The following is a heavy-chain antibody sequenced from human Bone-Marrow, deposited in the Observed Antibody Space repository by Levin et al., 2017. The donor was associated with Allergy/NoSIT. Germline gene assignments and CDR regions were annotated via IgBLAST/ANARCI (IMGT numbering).Heavy chain of an antibody. V-gene: IGHV1-69*13. J-gene: IGHJ4*02. Sequence: ASVKVSCKASGGTFSSNPISWVRQAPGQGLEWMGGIVPIFGTSKYAQKFQGRVTITADESTSTAYMDLDSLRSEDTAMYYCARALYSDMARYFDSWGQGTLVTVSS. D-gene: IGHD1-26*01. CDR2: IVPIFGTS. CDR3: ARALYSDMARYFDS. CDR1: GGTFSSNP.